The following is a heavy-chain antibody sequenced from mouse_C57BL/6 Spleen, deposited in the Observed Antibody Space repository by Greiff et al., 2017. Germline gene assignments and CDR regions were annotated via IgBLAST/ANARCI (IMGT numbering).Heavy chain of an antibody. V-gene: IGHV5-6*01. J-gene: IGHJ2*01. D-gene: IGHD2-3*01. CDR1: GFTFSSYG. CDR3: ASIYDGSLFDY. Sequence: EVNVVESGGDLVKPGGFLKLSCAASGFTFSSYGMSWVRQTPDKRLEWVATISSGGSYTYYPDSVKGRFTISRDNAKNTLYLQMSSLKSEDTAMYYCASIYDGSLFDYWGQGTTLTVSS. CDR2: ISSGGSYT.